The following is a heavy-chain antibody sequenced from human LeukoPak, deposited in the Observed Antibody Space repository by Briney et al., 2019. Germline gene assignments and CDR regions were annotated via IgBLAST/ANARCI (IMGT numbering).Heavy chain of an antibody. CDR1: GGTFSSYA. J-gene: IGHJ6*02. CDR3: ARIQSITGTTPLGYYGMDV. V-gene: IGHV1-69*06. CDR2: IIPIFGTA. Sequence: ASVKVSCKASGGTFSSYAISWVRQAPGQGLEWMGGIIPIFGTANYAQKFQGRVTITADKSTSTAYMELSSLRSEDTAVYYCARIQSITGTTPLGYYGMDVWGQGTTVTVSS. D-gene: IGHD1-7*01.